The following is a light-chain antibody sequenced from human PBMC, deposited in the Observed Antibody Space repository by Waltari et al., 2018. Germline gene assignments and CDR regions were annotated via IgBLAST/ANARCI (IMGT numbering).Light chain of an antibody. Sequence: SYELTQPSSVSVSPGQTATITCSGDVLAKTYGRGLQQKPGQAPVVVIYKGSERPSGIPERFSGSDSGATVTLTITGAQFEDEADYYCYSTADNNWVFGGGTKLTVL. CDR1: VLAKTY. V-gene: IGLV3-27*01. CDR2: KGS. J-gene: IGLJ3*02. CDR3: YSTADNNWV.